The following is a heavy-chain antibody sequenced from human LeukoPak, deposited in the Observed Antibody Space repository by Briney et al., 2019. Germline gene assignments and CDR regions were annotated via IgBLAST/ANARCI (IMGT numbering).Heavy chain of an antibody. CDR1: GYTFTSYA. Sequence: ASVKVSCKASGYTFTSYAMHWVRQAPGHRLEWMGWINAGNGNTKYSQEFQDRVTITRDTSASTAYMELSSLRSEDMAVYYCARGYRGYSSGWLYFDYWGQGTLVTVSS. CDR3: ARGYRGYSSGWLYFDY. V-gene: IGHV1-3*03. D-gene: IGHD6-19*01. J-gene: IGHJ4*02. CDR2: INAGNGNT.